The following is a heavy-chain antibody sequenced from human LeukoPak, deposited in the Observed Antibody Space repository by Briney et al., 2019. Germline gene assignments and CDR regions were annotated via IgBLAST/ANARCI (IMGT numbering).Heavy chain of an antibody. CDR1: GFTFSSYA. D-gene: IGHD6-19*01. Sequence: PGGSLRLSCAASGFTFSSYAMSWVRQAPGKGLEWVSAISGSGGSTYYADSVKGRFTISRDNSKNTLYLQMNSLRAEDTAVYYCAKGQEEWLVRWIDYWGQGTLVTVSS. J-gene: IGHJ4*02. CDR2: ISGSGGST. CDR3: AKGQEEWLVRWIDY. V-gene: IGHV3-23*01.